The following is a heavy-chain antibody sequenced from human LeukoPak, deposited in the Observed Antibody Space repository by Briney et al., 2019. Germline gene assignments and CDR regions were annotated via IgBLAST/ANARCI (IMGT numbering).Heavy chain of an antibody. CDR2: ISAYNGNT. CDR3: ARDPRFGWGRREGNFDY. V-gene: IGHV1-18*01. J-gene: IGHJ4*02. CDR1: GYTFTSYG. Sequence: GASVKVSCKASGYTFTSYGISWVRQAPGQGLEWMGWISAYNGNTNYAQKLQGRVTMTTDTSTSTAYMELRSLRSDDTAVYCCARDPRFGWGRREGNFDYWGQGTLVTVSS. D-gene: IGHD3-16*01.